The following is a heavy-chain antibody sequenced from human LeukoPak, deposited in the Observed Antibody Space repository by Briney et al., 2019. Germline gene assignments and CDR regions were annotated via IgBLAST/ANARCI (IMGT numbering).Heavy chain of an antibody. V-gene: IGHV3-53*01. CDR1: GFTVSSNY. D-gene: IGHD6-19*01. CDR3: ARDRNSGWYTGGMDI. J-gene: IGHJ6*02. CDR2: IYSGGST. Sequence: PGGSLRLSCAASGFTVSSNYMSWVRQAPGKGLEWVSIIYSGGSTYYADSVKGRFTISRDNSKNTLYLQMNSLRAEDTAVYYCARDRNSGWYTGGMDIWGQGTTVTVSS.